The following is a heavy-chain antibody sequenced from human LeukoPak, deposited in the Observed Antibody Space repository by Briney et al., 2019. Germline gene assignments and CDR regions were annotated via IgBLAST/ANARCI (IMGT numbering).Heavy chain of an antibody. D-gene: IGHD6-6*01. Sequence: SETLSLTCTVSGGSISSSSYYWGWIRQPPGKGLEWIGSIYYSGSTYYNLSLKSRVTISVDTSKNQFSLKLSSVTAADTAVYYCARDRLPYYYMDVWGKGTTVTVSS. CDR2: IYYSGST. V-gene: IGHV4-39*07. CDR1: GGSISSSSYY. CDR3: ARDRLPYYYMDV. J-gene: IGHJ6*03.